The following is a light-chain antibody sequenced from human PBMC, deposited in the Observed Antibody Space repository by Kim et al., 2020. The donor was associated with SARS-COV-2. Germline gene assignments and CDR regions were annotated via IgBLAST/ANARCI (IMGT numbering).Light chain of an antibody. CDR1: QSVSTTY. CDR3: QQYGNSIT. CDR2: ATS. J-gene: IGKJ5*01. V-gene: IGKV3-20*01. Sequence: EVVLTQSPGTLSLSRGERATLSCRASQSVSTTYLAWYQQKPGQAPRLLIYATSDRATGIPDRFSGSGSGTGFTLTISSLEPEDFAVYYCQQYGNSITFGQGTRLEIK.